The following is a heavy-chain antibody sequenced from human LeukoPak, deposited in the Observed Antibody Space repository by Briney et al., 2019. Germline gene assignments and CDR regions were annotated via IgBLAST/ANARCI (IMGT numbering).Heavy chain of an antibody. CDR2: ISGSGGST. CDR3: AKVASITMIVVVIADAFDI. Sequence: QPGGSLRLSCAASGFTFSSYAMSWVRQAPGKGLEWVSAISGSGGSTYYADSVKGRFTISRDNSKNTLYLQMNSLRAEDTAVYYCAKVASITMIVVVIADAFDIWGQGTMVTVSS. J-gene: IGHJ3*02. D-gene: IGHD3-22*01. V-gene: IGHV3-23*01. CDR1: GFTFSSYA.